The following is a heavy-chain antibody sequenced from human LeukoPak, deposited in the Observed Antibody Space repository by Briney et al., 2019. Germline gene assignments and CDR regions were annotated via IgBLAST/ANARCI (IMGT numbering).Heavy chain of an antibody. CDR3: ARKKGSSRTIYGMDV. Sequence: SETLSLTCAVYGGSFSGYYWSWIRQPPGKGLEWIGEINHSGSTNYNPSLKSRVTISVDTSKNQFSLKLSSVTAADTAVYYCARKKGSSRTIYGMDVWGQGTTVTVPS. CDR1: GGSFSGYY. V-gene: IGHV4-34*01. J-gene: IGHJ6*02. D-gene: IGHD2-2*01. CDR2: INHSGST.